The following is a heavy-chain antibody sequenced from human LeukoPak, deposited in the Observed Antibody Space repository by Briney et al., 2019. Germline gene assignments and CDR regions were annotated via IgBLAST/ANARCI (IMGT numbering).Heavy chain of an antibody. V-gene: IGHV4-61*02. CDR1: GGSISSGSYY. D-gene: IGHD2-2*02. CDR3: AREDCSSTSCYTGKKYNWFDP. CDR2: IYTSGST. J-gene: IGHJ5*02. Sequence: SETLSLTCTVSGGSISSGSYYWSWIRQPAGKGLEWIGRIYTSGSTNYNPSLKSRVTISVDTSKNQFSLKLSSVTAADTGVYYCAREDCSSTSCYTGKKYNWFDPWGQGTLVTVSS.